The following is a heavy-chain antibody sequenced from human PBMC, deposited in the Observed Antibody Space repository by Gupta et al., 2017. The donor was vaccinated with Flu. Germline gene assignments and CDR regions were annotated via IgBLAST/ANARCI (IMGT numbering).Heavy chain of an antibody. CDR1: GGSISSYY. J-gene: IGHJ5*02. D-gene: IGHD6-13*01. Sequence: QVQLQESGPGLVKPSETLSLTCTVPGGSISSYYWSWIRQPAGKGLEWIGRIYTSGSTNYNPSLKSRVTMSVDTSKNQFSLKLSSVTAADTAVYYCARGIAAAGTDGFDPWGQGTLVTVSS. V-gene: IGHV4-4*07. CDR3: ARGIAAAGTDGFDP. CDR2: IYTSGST.